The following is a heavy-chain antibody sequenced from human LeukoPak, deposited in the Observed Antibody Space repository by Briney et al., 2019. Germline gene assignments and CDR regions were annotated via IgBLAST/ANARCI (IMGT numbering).Heavy chain of an antibody. Sequence: PGGSLRLSCAASGFTFSSYGMHWVRQAPGKGLEWVAVIWYDGSNKYYADSVKGRFTISRDNSKNTLYLQMNSLGAEDTAVYYCARDGTYYYGSGSYYPEYWGQGTLVTVSS. CDR2: IWYDGSNK. V-gene: IGHV3-33*01. D-gene: IGHD3-10*01. CDR1: GFTFSSYG. CDR3: ARDGTYYYGSGSYYPEY. J-gene: IGHJ4*02.